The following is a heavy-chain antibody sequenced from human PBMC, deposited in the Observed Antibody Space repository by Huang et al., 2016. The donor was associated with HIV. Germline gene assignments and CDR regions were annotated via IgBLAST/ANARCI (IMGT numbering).Heavy chain of an antibody. CDR1: GDSIGSGSFY. Sequence: QVQLQESGPGLVKPSQTLSLTCTVSGDSIGSGSFYWSWIRQPAGEGLGWVGQISTGGTSKYNLSLRSRVTISVDTSKNQFSLHVTSVTAADTAVYYCARLGSYDTRWHEDYWGQGTLVTVSS. V-gene: IGHV4-61*09. D-gene: IGHD2-2*01. J-gene: IGHJ4*02. CDR2: ISTGGTS. CDR3: ARLGSYDTRWHEDY.